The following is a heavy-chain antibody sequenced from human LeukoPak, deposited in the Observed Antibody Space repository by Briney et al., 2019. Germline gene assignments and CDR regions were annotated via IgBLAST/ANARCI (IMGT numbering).Heavy chain of an antibody. V-gene: IGHV4-34*01. CDR3: GRMVRGVRYYYYYMDV. D-gene: IGHD3-10*01. J-gene: IGHJ6*03. CDR2: INHSGST. Sequence: SETLSLTCAVYGGSFSGYYWSWIRQPPGKGLEWIGEINHSGSTNYNPSLKSRVTISVDTSKNQFSLKLSSVTAADTAVYYRGRMVRGVRYYYYYMDVWGKGTTVTISS. CDR1: GGSFSGYY.